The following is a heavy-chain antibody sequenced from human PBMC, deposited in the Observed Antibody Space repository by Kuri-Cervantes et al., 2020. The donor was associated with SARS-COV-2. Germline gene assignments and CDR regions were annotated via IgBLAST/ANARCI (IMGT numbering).Heavy chain of an antibody. CDR2: IYYSGRT. V-gene: IGHV4-39*01. CDR1: GGSISSSSYY. Sequence: SETLSLTCTVSGGSISSSSYYWGWIRQPPGKGLEWIGSIYYSGRTYYNPSLKSRVTISVDTSKNQFSLKLSSVTAADTAVYYCARHPYYDFWSGYYTISWFDPWGQGTLVTVSS. J-gene: IGHJ5*02. D-gene: IGHD3-3*01. CDR3: ARHPYYDFWSGYYTISWFDP.